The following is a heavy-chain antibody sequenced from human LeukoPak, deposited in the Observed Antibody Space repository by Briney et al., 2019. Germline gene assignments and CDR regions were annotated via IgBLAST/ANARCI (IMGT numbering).Heavy chain of an antibody. D-gene: IGHD6-19*01. CDR2: ISYDGSIK. J-gene: IGHJ6*03. V-gene: IGHV3-30*03. CDR3: ARGGSLEIAVADRGYYYYMDV. CDR1: GFTFSSYG. Sequence: PGGSLRLSCAASGFTFSSYGMHWVRQAPGKGLEWVALISYDGSIKYYADSVKGRFTISRDNSKNTLFLQMNSLRPEDTAVFYCARGGSLEIAVADRGYYYYMDVWGKGTTVTVSS.